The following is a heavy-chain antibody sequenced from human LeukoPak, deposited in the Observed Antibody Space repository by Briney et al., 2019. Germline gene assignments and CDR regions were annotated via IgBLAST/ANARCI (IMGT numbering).Heavy chain of an antibody. Sequence: GSLRLSCAASGFTFRTYEMNWVRQAPGKGLEWVANIKQDGSEKYYVDSVKGRFTISRDNAKNSLYLQMNSLRAEDTAVYYCARDRLAAAFDYWGQGTLVTVSS. CDR1: GFTFRTYE. D-gene: IGHD6-13*01. CDR2: IKQDGSEK. CDR3: ARDRLAAAFDY. J-gene: IGHJ4*02. V-gene: IGHV3-7*05.